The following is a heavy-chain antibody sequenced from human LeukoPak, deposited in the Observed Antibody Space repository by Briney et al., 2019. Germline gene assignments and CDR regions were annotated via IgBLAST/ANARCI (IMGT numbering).Heavy chain of an antibody. Sequence: PSETLSLTCTVSGGSISSYYWSWIRQPAGKGLEWIGRIYTSGSTNYNPSLKSRVTISVDTSKNQFSLKLSSVTAADTAVYCCAGNYPGYCSSTSCYTPYYYYYMDVWGKGTTVTVSS. CDR2: IYTSGST. CDR1: GGSISSYY. V-gene: IGHV4-4*07. D-gene: IGHD2-2*02. CDR3: AGNYPGYCSSTSCYTPYYYYYMDV. J-gene: IGHJ6*03.